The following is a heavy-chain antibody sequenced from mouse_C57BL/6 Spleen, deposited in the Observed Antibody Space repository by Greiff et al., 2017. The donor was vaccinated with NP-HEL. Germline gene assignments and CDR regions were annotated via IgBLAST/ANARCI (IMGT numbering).Heavy chain of an antibody. D-gene: IGHD1-1*01. CDR1: GFTFSSYA. CDR3: ARDRITTVAYFDY. J-gene: IGHJ2*01. V-gene: IGHV5-4*01. Sequence: EVHLVESGGGLVKPGGSLKLSCAASGFTFSSYAMSWVRQTPEKRLEWVATISDGGSYTYYPDNVKGRFTISRDNAKNNLYLQMSHLKSEDTAMYYCARDRITTVAYFDYWGQGTTLTVSS. CDR2: ISDGGSYT.